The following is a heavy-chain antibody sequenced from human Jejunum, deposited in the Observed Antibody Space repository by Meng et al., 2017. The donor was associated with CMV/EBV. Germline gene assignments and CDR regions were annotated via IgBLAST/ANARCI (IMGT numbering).Heavy chain of an antibody. CDR3: AKDATPDSRFNFDR. V-gene: IGHV3-23*03. D-gene: IGHD1-14*01. CDR1: GFAFSKYS. J-gene: IGHJ4*02. CDR2: IYTGSTAR. Sequence: GFAFSKYSMNWVRQTPGKGLEWVSIIYTGSTARYYADSVKGRFTISRDDSKNTLYLQMNSLRAEDTAVYYCAKDATPDSRFNFDRWGQGTPVTVSS.